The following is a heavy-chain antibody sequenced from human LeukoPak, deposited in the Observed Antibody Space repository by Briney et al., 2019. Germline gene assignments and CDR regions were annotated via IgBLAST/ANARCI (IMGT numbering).Heavy chain of an antibody. V-gene: IGHV3-23*01. Sequence: GGSLRLSCAASGFTFSRYAMSWVRQAPGKGLGWVSTIKDNGGGSYSADSVRGRFTIARDNSKNTLSLQMNSLRAEDTAVYYCAKGHTAGALYYFDYWGQGTLVTVSS. D-gene: IGHD2-21*02. J-gene: IGHJ4*02. CDR3: AKGHTAGALYYFDY. CDR2: IKDNGGGS. CDR1: GFTFSRYA.